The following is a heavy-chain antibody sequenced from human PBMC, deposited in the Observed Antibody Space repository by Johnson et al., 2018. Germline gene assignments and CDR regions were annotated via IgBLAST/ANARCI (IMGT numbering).Heavy chain of an antibody. CDR2: MNPNSGHT. J-gene: IGHJ6*02. Sequence: QVQLVQSGAEVKKPGASVKVSCKASGYTFTSYDINWVRQATGQGLEWMGWMNPNSGHTGYAQKFQGRVTMTRNTSISTAYRELSSLRSEDTAVYYCARGPKRVVGVGYYYYGRDVWGQGTTVTVSS. CDR1: GYTFTSYD. CDR3: ARGPKRVVGVGYYYYGRDV. D-gene: IGHD3-16*01. V-gene: IGHV1-8*01.